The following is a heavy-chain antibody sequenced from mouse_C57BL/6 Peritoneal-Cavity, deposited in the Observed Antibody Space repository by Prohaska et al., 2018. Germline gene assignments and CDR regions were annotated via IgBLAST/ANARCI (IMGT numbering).Heavy chain of an antibody. V-gene: IGHV1-4*01. Sequence: MSCKDSGYTFTSYTMHWVKQRTGQGLDWIGYINPSSGDTKYNQKFKDKATLTADKSSSTAYMQLSSLTSEYSAVYYCARSDITTVVADYWGQGTTLTVSS. D-gene: IGHD1-1*01. J-gene: IGHJ2*01. CDR1: GYTFTSYT. CDR2: INPSSGDT. CDR3: ARSDITTVVADY.